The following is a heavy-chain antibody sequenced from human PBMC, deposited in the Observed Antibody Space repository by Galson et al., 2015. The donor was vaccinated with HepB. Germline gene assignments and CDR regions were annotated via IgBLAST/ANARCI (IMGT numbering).Heavy chain of an antibody. CDR3: ATVSWRGERQLSF. CDR1: GFPLIELS. Sequence: SVKVSCKVSGFPLIELSMHWVRQAPGKGLEWMGGFDADDGETIYAQNFQGRLTMTEDTSTDTAYMELSSLRSDDTAVYYCATVSWRGERQLSFWGQGTLVSVFS. D-gene: IGHD3-16*01. V-gene: IGHV1-24*01. J-gene: IGHJ4*02. CDR2: FDADDGET.